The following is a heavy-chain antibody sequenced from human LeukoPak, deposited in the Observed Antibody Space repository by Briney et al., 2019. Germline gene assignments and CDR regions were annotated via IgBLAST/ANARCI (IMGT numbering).Heavy chain of an antibody. CDR2: IVVGSGNT. CDR3: AADSCYYDSSGYRLHDAFDI. CDR1: GFTFTSSA. D-gene: IGHD3-22*01. V-gene: IGHV1-58*02. Sequence: SVKVSCKASGFTFTSSAMQWVRQARGQRLEWIGWIVVGSGNTNYAQKFQERVTITRDMSTSTAYMELSSLRSEDTAVYYCAADSCYYDSSGYRLHDAFDIWGQGTMVTVSS. J-gene: IGHJ3*02.